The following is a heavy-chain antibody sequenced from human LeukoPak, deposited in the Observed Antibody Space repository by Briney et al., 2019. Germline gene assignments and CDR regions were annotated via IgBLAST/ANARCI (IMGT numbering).Heavy chain of an antibody. CDR3: ARALGYCSSSSCPEGY. CDR1: GFTFSLYT. CDR2: ITSTSNYM. J-gene: IGHJ4*02. V-gene: IGHV3-21*01. Sequence: PGRSLRLSCAASGFTFSLYTMNWVCQAPGKGLEWVSSITSTSNYMYYADSVKGRFTISRDNAKNSLYLQMNSLRAEDTAVYYCARALGYCSSSSCPEGYWGQGTLVTVSS. D-gene: IGHD2-2*01.